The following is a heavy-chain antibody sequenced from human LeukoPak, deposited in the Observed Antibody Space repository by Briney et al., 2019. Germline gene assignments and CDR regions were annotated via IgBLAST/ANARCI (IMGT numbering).Heavy chain of an antibody. CDR2: IYYSGST. D-gene: IGHD1-1*01. CDR1: GGSIRSSTDY. Sequence: PSETLSLTCTVSGGSIRSSTDYWGWIRQPPGKELEWIGSIYYSGSTYYNPSLKSRVSISVHTSKNQFSLKLRSVTAADTAVYYCARPVPSRLGWFDPWGQGTLVTVSS. CDR3: ARPVPSRLGWFDP. J-gene: IGHJ5*02. V-gene: IGHV4-39*01.